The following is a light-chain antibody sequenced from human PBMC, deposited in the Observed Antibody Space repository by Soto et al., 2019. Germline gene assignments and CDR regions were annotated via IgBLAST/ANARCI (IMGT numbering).Light chain of an antibody. CDR1: QSVGPN. CDR3: QRYENWTPYS. J-gene: IGKJ2*03. V-gene: IGKV3-15*01. CDR2: WGS. Sequence: TQSPATLSVSLGEEVSLSCRAIQSVGPNLAWYQQRPGQAPRLLIHWGSTRANGVPARFRVSGRGTDFTRTISNLQSEDLAVYDYQRYENWTPYSFGQATRLEIK.